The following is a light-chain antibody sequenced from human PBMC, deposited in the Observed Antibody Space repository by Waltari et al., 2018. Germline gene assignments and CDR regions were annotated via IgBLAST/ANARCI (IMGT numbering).Light chain of an antibody. CDR3: QQYNSYPWT. J-gene: IGKJ1*01. CDR1: QSISLW. V-gene: IGKV1-5*03. Sequence: DIQMTQSPSTLSASVGAGVTITCRASQSISLWFAWYQQKPGRAPKLLIYKASSLGGGVPSRFSGSGSGTEFTLTISSLQPDDFATYYCQQYNSYPWTFGQGTKVEIK. CDR2: KAS.